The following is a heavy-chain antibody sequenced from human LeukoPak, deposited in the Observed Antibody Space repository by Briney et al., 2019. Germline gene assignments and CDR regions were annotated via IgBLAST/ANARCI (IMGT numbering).Heavy chain of an antibody. V-gene: IGHV4-38-2*02. D-gene: IGHD5-18*01. J-gene: IGHJ4*02. CDR1: GYSISSGYY. CDR3: ARATWNTAVY. CDR2: IYHSGST. Sequence: SETLSPTCTVSGYSISSGYYWGWIRQPPGKGLEWIGSIYHSGSTYYNPSLKSRVTISVDTSKNQFSLKLSSVTAADTAVYYCARATWNTAVYWGQGTLVTVSS.